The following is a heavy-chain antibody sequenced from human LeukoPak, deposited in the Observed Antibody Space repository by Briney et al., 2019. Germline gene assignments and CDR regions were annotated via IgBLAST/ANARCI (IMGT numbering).Heavy chain of an antibody. CDR2: ISGSGGST. J-gene: IGHJ6*03. Sequence: PGGSLRLSCAASGFTFSSYAMSWVRQAPGKGLEWVSAISGSGGSTYYADSVKGRFTISRDNSKNTLYLQMNSLRAEDTAVYYCASGSGSYRTPYYYMDVWGTGITVTVSS. CDR1: GFTFSSYA. CDR3: ASGSGSYRTPYYYMDV. V-gene: IGHV3-23*01. D-gene: IGHD3-10*01.